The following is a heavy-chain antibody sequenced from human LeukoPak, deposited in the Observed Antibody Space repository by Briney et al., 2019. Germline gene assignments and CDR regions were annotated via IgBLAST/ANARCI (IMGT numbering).Heavy chain of an antibody. CDR1: GFTFSSYA. D-gene: IGHD1-1*01. V-gene: IGHV3-48*01. J-gene: IGHJ6*03. Sequence: PGGSLRLSCAASGFTFSSYAMSWVRQAPGKGLEWVSYISSSGSTIYYADSVKGRFTISRDDSGTIAYLQMNSLKTEDTAVYYCTRDLYDTGRYYNMDVWGKGTTVTVSS. CDR3: TRDLYDTGRYYNMDV. CDR2: ISSSGSTI.